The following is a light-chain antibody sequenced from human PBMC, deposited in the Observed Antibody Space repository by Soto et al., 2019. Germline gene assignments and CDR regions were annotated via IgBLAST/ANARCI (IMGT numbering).Light chain of an antibody. J-gene: IGKJ2*01. CDR2: RVS. CDR3: LQGKSWPYT. CDR1: QSLVHRDGNTY. Sequence: DVVMTQSPLSQPVTLGQPASISCRSSQSLVHRDGNTYLSWFHQRPGQSPRRLIYRVSNRDSGVPDRFSGSGSGTDVTLKISRVEAEDVGVYYCLQGKSWPYTFGQGTKLEIK. V-gene: IGKV2-30*02.